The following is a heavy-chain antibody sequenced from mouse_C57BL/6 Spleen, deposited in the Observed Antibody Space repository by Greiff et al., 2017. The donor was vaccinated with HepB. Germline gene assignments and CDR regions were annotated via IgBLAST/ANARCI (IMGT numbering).Heavy chain of an antibody. D-gene: IGHD2-3*01. CDR1: GYTFTEYT. Sequence: QVQLKESGAELVKPGASVKLSCKASGYTFTEYTIHWVKQRSGQGLEWIGWFYPGSGSIKYNEKFKDKATLTADKSSSTVYMELSRLTSEDSAVYFCARHLIYDGYSFYAMDYWGQGTSVTVSS. V-gene: IGHV1-62-2*01. CDR3: ARHLIYDGYSFYAMDY. J-gene: IGHJ4*01. CDR2: FYPGSGSI.